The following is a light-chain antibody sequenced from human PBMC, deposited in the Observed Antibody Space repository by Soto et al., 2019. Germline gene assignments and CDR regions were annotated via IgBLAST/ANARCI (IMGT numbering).Light chain of an antibody. Sequence: EIVLTQSPATLSVSPGERAALSCRASQSISSNLAWYQQKPGQPPRLLISGASTRATGIPARFSGSGSGTEFTLTINGLQSEDFALYWCQQYDNWPPTFGGGTKVEIK. CDR1: QSISSN. CDR3: QQYDNWPPT. V-gene: IGKV3-15*01. CDR2: GAS. J-gene: IGKJ4*01.